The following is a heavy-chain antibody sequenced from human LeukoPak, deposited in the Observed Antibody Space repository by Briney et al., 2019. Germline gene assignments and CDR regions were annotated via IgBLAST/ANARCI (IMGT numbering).Heavy chain of an antibody. CDR2: IRNDGSNK. J-gene: IGHJ4*02. D-gene: IGHD2-15*01. CDR3: ARGIPRVAGKIYFDY. Sequence: GGSLRLSCASSGFTFSSYGIHWVRQAPGKGLEWVAFIRNDGSNKYYADSVKGRFTISRDNSKNTLYLQMNSLRAEDTAVYYCARGIPRVAGKIYFDYWGQGTLVIVSS. CDR1: GFTFSSYG. V-gene: IGHV3-30*02.